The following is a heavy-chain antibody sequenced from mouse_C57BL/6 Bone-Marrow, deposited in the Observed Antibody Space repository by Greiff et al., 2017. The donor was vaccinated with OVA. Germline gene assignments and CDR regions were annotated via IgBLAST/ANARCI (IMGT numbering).Heavy chain of an antibody. CDR2: IHPNSRST. CDR3: ARPGSSLGDYYAMDY. D-gene: IGHD1-1*01. V-gene: IGHV1-64*01. J-gene: IGHJ4*01. Sequence: QVQLQQPGAELVKPGASVKLSCKASGYTFTSYWMHWVTPRPGHGLEWIGMIHPNSRSTNYNEKFKSKATLTVDKSSSTAYMQLSSLTSEYSAVYYCARPGSSLGDYYAMDYWGQGTSVTVSS. CDR1: GYTFTSYW.